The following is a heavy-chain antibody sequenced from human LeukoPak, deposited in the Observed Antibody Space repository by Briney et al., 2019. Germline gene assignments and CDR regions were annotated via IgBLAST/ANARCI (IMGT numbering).Heavy chain of an antibody. Sequence: SETLSLTCAVYGGSFSGYYWSWIRQPPGKGLDWIGEINHSGSTNYNPSLKSRVTISVDTSKNQFSLKLSSVTAADTAVYYCARVHRITIFGVVIRGHWFDPWGQGTLVTVSS. CDR1: GGSFSGYY. D-gene: IGHD3-3*01. V-gene: IGHV4-34*01. J-gene: IGHJ5*02. CDR3: ARVHRITIFGVVIRGHWFDP. CDR2: INHSGST.